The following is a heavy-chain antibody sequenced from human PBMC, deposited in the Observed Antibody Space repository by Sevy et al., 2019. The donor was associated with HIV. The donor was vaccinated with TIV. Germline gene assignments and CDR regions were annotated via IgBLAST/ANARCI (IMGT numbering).Heavy chain of an antibody. CDR3: AREGCSTFGVVITYYFDY. Sequence: SETLSLTCTVSGGSISSYYWSWIRQPAGKGLEWIGRIYTSGSTNYNPSLKSRVTMSVDTSKNQFSLKLSSVTAADTAVYYCAREGCSTFGVVITYYFDYWGQGTLVTVSS. J-gene: IGHJ4*02. D-gene: IGHD3-3*01. V-gene: IGHV4-4*07. CDR1: GGSISSYY. CDR2: IYTSGST.